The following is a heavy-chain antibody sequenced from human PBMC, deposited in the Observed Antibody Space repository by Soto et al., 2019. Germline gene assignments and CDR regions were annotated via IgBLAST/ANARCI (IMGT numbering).Heavy chain of an antibody. CDR2: IYHSGST. CDR1: GGSISSGGYS. D-gene: IGHD2-15*01. J-gene: IGHJ5*02. Sequence: PSETLSLTCAVSGGSISSGGYSWSWIRQPPGKGLEWIGYIYHSGSTYYNPSLKSRVTISVDRSKNQFSLKLSSVTAADTAVYYCARAGYCSGGSCYFWFDPWGQGTLVTVSS. V-gene: IGHV4-30-2*01. CDR3: ARAGYCSGGSCYFWFDP.